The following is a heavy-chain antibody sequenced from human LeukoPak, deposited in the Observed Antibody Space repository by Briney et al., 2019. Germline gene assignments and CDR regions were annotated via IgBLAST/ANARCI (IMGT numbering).Heavy chain of an antibody. V-gene: IGHV3-23*01. CDR1: GFSFSNYA. D-gene: IGHD5-12*01. CDR3: AKDMQTWPRFPDY. CDR2: ISDSGSTA. J-gene: IGHJ4*02. Sequence: GGSLRLSCGVSGFSFSNYAMSWVRQAPGKGLEWVSGISDSGSTAFYADSVKGRFTSSRDNPKNTLYLQINSLRAEDTAVYYCAKDMQTWPRFPDYWGQGTLVTVSS.